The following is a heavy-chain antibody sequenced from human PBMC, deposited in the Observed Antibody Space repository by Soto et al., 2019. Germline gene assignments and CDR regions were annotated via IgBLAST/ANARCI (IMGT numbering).Heavy chain of an antibody. V-gene: IGHV3-23*01. Sequence: EVQLLESGGGLVQPGGSLRLSCAASGFTFSTYAMSWVRQAPGKGLEWVSLISGGGGSTYYADSMKGRFTFSRDNSKNTLFLQMNSLRPEDTAVYFCATDGTFFDYWGQGTLVTVSS. CDR1: GFTFSTYA. D-gene: IGHD1-26*01. CDR2: ISGGGGST. J-gene: IGHJ4*02. CDR3: ATDGTFFDY.